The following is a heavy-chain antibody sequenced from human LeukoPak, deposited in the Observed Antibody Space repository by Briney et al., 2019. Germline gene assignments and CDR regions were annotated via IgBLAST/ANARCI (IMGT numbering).Heavy chain of an antibody. J-gene: IGHJ3*02. V-gene: IGHV4-59*12. CDR3: AIPNTVNSGSYRDAFDI. Sequence: SETLSLTCTVSGGSISSYYWSWIRQPPGKGLEWIGYIYYSGSTNYDPSLKSRVTISVDTSKNQFSLKLSSVTAADTAVYYCAIPNTVNSGSYRDAFDIWGQGTMVTVSS. CDR2: IYYSGST. D-gene: IGHD1-26*01. CDR1: GGSISSYY.